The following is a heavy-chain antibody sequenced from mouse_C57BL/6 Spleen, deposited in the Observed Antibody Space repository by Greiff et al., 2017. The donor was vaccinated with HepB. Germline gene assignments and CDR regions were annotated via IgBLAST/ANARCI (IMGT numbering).Heavy chain of an antibody. CDR3: AKRRIPHGNLDY. CDR2: INPYNGDT. CDR1: GYSFTGYF. J-gene: IGHJ2*01. D-gene: IGHD2-1*01. Sequence: EVQLQQSGPELVKPGDSVKISCKASGYSFTGYFMNWVMQSHGKSLEWIGRINPYNGDTFYNQKFKGKATLTVDKSSSTAHMELRSLTSEDSAVYYCAKRRIPHGNLDYWGQGTTLTVSS. V-gene: IGHV1-20*01.